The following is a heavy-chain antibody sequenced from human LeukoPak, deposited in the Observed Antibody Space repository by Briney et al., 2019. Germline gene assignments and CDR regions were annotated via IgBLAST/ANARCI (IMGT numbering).Heavy chain of an antibody. CDR2: IYYSGST. CDR3: ARQSSGRIFYFDY. V-gene: IGHV4-59*08. J-gene: IGHJ4*02. Sequence: SETLSLTCTVSGGSISSYYWSWIRQPPGKGLEWIGYIYYSGSTNYNPSLKSRVTISVDTSKNQFSLKPSSVTAADTAVYYCARQSSGRIFYFDYWGQGTLVTVSS. CDR1: GGSISSYY. D-gene: IGHD6-19*01.